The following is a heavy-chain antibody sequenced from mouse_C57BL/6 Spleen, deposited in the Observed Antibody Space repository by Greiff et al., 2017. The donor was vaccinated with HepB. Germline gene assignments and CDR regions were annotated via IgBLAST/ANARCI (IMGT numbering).Heavy chain of an antibody. V-gene: IGHV1-69*01. CDR1: GYTFTSYW. CDR3: ARRGFITTVVAKDYFDY. J-gene: IGHJ2*01. CDR2: IDPSDSYT. D-gene: IGHD1-1*01. Sequence: QVQLKQPGAELVMPGASVKLSCKASGYTFTSYWMHWVKQRPGQGLEWIGEIDPSDSYTNYNQKFKGKSTLTVDKSSSTAYMQLSSLTSEDSAVYYCARRGFITTVVAKDYFDYWGQGTTLTVSS.